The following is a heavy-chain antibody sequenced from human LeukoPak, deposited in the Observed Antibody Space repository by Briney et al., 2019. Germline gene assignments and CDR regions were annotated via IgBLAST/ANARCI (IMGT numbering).Heavy chain of an antibody. J-gene: IGHJ4*02. D-gene: IGHD6-13*01. V-gene: IGHV3-33*01. CDR2: IWYDGSNK. CDR1: GFTFSSYG. CDR3: ARDRYSSSWYLDY. Sequence: GGSLRLSCAASGFTFSSYGMHWVRQAPGKGLEWVAVIWYDGSNKYYADSVKGRFTISRDNSKNTLYLQMNSLRAEDTAVYYCARDRYSSSWYLDYWGQGTLVTVPS.